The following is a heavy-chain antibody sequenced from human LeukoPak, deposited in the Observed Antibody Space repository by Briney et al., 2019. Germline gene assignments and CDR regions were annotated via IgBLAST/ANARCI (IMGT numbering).Heavy chain of an antibody. D-gene: IGHD3-9*01. CDR3: ARGGHVLRYFDWLLDFDY. Sequence: GGSLRLSCAASGFTFGSYDMTWVRQAPGKGLTWVSYIRSNGGTKYYADSVKGRFSISRDNAKNSLYLQMNSLRAEDTAVYYCARGGHVLRYFDWLLDFDYWGQGTLVTVSS. CDR1: GFTFGSYD. V-gene: IGHV3-48*04. CDR2: IRSNGGTK. J-gene: IGHJ4*02.